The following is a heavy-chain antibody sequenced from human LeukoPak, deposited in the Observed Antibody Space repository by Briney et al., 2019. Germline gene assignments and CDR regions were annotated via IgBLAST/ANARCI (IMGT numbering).Heavy chain of an antibody. CDR1: GSSISRGYY. CDR3: AKSNGYGLIDI. J-gene: IGHJ3*02. D-gene: IGHD3-10*01. Sequence: TSETLSLTCTVSGSSISRGYYWGWIRQPPGKGLGLIGTIYHSGSTYYSPSLKSRVTISLDTSRNQFSLKLNSVTAADTAVYYCAKSNGYGLIDIWGQGTMVTVSS. V-gene: IGHV4-38-2*02. CDR2: IYHSGST.